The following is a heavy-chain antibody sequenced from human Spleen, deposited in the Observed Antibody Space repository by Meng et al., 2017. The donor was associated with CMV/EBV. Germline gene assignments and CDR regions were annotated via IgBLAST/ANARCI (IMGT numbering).Heavy chain of an antibody. CDR1: GYTFTRYG. CDR2: MITNTGNP. V-gene: IGHV7-4-1*02. J-gene: IGHJ4*02. CDR3: ASGLVGVTEPYY. Sequence: QVHLVQSGSELKKAGASVKVSCKASGYTFTRYGMNWERQAPGQGLEWMGSMITNTGNPTCAQGFTGRFVFSLDTSVSTAYLQISSLKAEDTAMYYCASGLVGVTEPYYWGQGTLVTVSS. D-gene: IGHD1-26*01.